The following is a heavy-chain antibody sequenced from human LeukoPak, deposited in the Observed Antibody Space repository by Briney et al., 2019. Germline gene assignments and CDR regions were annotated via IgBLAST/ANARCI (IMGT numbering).Heavy chain of an antibody. J-gene: IGHJ4*02. V-gene: IGHV4-38-2*02. CDR2: IYHSGST. Sequence: PSETLSLTCTVSGYSISSGYYWGWIRQPPGKGLGWIGSIYHSGSTYYNPSLKSRVTISVDTSKNQFSLKLSSVTAADTAVYYRARGPLRPYQYDSSPIRWGQGTLVTVSS. D-gene: IGHD6-13*01. CDR3: ARGPLRPYQYDSSPIR. CDR1: GYSISSGYY.